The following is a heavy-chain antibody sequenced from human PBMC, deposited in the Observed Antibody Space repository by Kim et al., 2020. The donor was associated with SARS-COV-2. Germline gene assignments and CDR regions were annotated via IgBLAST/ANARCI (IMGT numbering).Heavy chain of an antibody. CDR1: GFTFSSYS. J-gene: IGHJ6*02. CDR3: AKGDYGYYYYYAMDV. CDR2: ISGSGGST. Sequence: GGSLRLSCAASGFTFSSYSMSWVRQAPGKGLEWVSSISGSGGSTYYADSVKGRFTISRDNSKNTLYLQMNSLRAEDTAVYYCAKGDYGYYYYYAMDVWGQATTLAVSS. V-gene: IGHV3-23*01. D-gene: IGHD4-17*01.